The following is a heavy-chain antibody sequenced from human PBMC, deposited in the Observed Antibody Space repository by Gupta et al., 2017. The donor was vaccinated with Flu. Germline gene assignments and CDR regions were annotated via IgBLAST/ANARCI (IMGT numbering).Heavy chain of an antibody. Sequence: SGGYYWSWIRQHPGKGLEWIGYIYYRGSTYYNPSLKSRVTISVDTSKNQFSLKLSSVTAADTAVYYCARGEYYYYYGMDVWGQGTTVTVSS. CDR1: SGGYY. V-gene: IGHV4-31*02. CDR3: ARGEYYYYYGMDV. J-gene: IGHJ6*02. CDR2: IYYRGST. D-gene: IGHD1-26*01.